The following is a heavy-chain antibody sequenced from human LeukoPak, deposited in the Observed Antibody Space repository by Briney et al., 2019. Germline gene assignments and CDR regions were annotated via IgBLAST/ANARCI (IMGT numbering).Heavy chain of an antibody. CDR3: ARDRDYAFDY. J-gene: IGHJ4*02. D-gene: IGHD3-16*01. CDR2: ISTSGSYI. Sequence: GGSLRLSCAASGFTFSSYSMNWVRQAPGKGLGWVSYISTSGSYIYYADSVKGRFTIPRDNAKNSLYLQMSSLRVEDTAVYYCARDRDYAFDYWGQGTLVTVSS. V-gene: IGHV3-21*01. CDR1: GFTFSSYS.